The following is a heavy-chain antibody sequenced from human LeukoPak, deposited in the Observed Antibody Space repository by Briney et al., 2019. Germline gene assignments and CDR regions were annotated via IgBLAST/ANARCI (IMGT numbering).Heavy chain of an antibody. CDR2: INHSGST. Sequence: PSETLSLTCAVYGGSFSGYYWSWIRQPPGKGLEWIGEINHSGSTNYNPSLKSRVTISVDTSKNQFSLKLSSMTAADTAVYYCARACSSTSCYRAFDIWGQGTMVTVSS. CDR1: GGSFSGYY. D-gene: IGHD2-2*01. J-gene: IGHJ3*02. V-gene: IGHV4-34*01. CDR3: ARACSSTSCYRAFDI.